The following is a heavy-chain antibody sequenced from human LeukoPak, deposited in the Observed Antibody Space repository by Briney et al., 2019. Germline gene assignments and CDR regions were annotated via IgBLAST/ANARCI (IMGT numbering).Heavy chain of an antibody. CDR2: ISGSGGST. CDR1: GFTFSSYA. Sequence: HTGGSLRLSCAASGFTFSSYAMSWVRQAPGKGLEWVSAISGSGGSTYYADSVKGRFTISRDNSKNTLYLQMNSLRAEDTAVYYCAKRGTTAMVWSLFDYWGQGTLVTVSS. D-gene: IGHD5-18*01. V-gene: IGHV3-23*01. J-gene: IGHJ4*02. CDR3: AKRGTTAMVWSLFDY.